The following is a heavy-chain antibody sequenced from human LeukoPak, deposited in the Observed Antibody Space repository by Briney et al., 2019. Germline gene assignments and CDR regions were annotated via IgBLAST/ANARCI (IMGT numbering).Heavy chain of an antibody. CDR3: ADSSSWTTI. D-gene: IGHD6-13*01. CDR1: GGSISSGDYY. Sequence: SETPSLTCTVSGGSISSGDYYWSWIRQPPGKGLEWIGYIYHSGSTYYNPSLKSRVTISVDKSKNQFSLKLSSVTAADTAVYYCADSSSWTTIWGQGTMVTVSS. V-gene: IGHV4-30-4*01. CDR2: IYHSGST. J-gene: IGHJ3*02.